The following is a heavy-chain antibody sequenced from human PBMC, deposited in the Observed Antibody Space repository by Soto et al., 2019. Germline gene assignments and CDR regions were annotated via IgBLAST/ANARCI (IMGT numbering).Heavy chain of an antibody. Sequence: PSETLSLTCSLYSGSLICYYWSWIRQPPGKGLEWIGEISPSGTTNYSPSLKSRVSISVDTSKNQFSLNLTSLTAADTAVYYCARAPKVSGSAQTRPDFWGQGSLVTAPQ. CDR3: ARAPKVSGSAQTRPDF. V-gene: IGHV4-34*01. CDR1: SGSLICYY. D-gene: IGHD6-6*01. CDR2: ISPSGTT. J-gene: IGHJ4*02.